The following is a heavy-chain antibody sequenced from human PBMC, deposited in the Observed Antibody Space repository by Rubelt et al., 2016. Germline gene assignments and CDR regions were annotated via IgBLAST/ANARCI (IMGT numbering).Heavy chain of an antibody. Sequence: QVQLQQWGAGLLKPSETLSLTCAVYGGSFSGYYWSWIRQPPGKGLEWIGEINHSGSTNYNPSLKSRVTISVDTSKNQFSLKLSSVTAADTAVYYCASLRRIAAPTPFDYWGQGTLVTVSS. J-gene: IGHJ4*02. CDR3: ASLRRIAAPTPFDY. V-gene: IGHV4-34*01. CDR2: INHSGST. D-gene: IGHD6-6*01. CDR1: GGSFSGYY.